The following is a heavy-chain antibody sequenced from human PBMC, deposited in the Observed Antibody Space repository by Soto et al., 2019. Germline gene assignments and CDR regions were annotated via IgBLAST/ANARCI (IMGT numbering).Heavy chain of an antibody. CDR3: ARAGGTTVTGVWHFDS. D-gene: IGHD4-17*01. V-gene: IGHV3-33*01. Sequence: LRLSCEASGFTCNTCSMHWVRQAPGKGLEWLAAIWYDGTQKYYADSVKGRFIISRDNSKKTLYLEMNSLRAEDTAVYYCARAGGTTVTGVWHFDSWGQGTLVTASS. J-gene: IGHJ4*02. CDR2: IWYDGTQK. CDR1: GFTCNTCS.